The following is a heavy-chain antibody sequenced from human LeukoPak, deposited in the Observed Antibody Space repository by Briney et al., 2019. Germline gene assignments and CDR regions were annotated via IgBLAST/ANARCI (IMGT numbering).Heavy chain of an antibody. J-gene: IGHJ3*02. CDR3: ARAREDTYYYDSRVVGAFDI. D-gene: IGHD3-22*01. CDR1: GGSISSSNW. V-gene: IGHV4-4*02. Sequence: PSGTLSLTCAVSGGSISSSNWWSWVRQPPGKGLEWIGSIYYSGSTYYNPSLKSRVTISVDTSKNQFSLKLSSVTAADTAVYYCARAREDTYYYDSRVVGAFDIWGQGTMVTVSS. CDR2: IYYSGST.